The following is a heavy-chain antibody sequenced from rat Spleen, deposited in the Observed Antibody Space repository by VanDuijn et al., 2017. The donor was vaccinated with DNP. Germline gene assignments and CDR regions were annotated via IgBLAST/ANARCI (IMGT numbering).Heavy chain of an antibody. V-gene: IGHV4-2*01. J-gene: IGHJ2*01. CDR1: GFNFNDYW. CDR2: INKDSSTI. Sequence: EVKLVESGGGLVQPGRSLKLSCEASGFNFNDYWMAWVRQAPGKGLEWIGDINKDSSTINYSPSLKDKFTISRDHAQNTLYLQMSRLGSEDTAIYYCVTYDGSLWGQGVLVTVSS. CDR3: VTYDGSL. D-gene: IGHD1-12*02.